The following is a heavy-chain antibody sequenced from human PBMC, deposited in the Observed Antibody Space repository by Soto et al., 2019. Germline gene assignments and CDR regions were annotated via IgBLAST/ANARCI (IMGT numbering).Heavy chain of an antibody. CDR3: ARDSPPITYYDILTGHGGGGWFDP. D-gene: IGHD3-9*01. Sequence: SETLSLTCTVSGGSISSGGYYWGWIRQHPGKGLEWIGYIYYSGSTYYNPSLKSRVTISVDTSKNQFSLKLSSVTAADTAVYYCARDSPPITYYDILTGHGGGGWFDPWGQGTLVTVSS. CDR2: IYYSGST. J-gene: IGHJ5*02. V-gene: IGHV4-31*03. CDR1: GGSISSGGYY.